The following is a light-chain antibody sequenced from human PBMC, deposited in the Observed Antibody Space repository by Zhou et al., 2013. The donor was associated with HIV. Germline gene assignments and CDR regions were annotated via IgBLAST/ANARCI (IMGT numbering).Light chain of an antibody. Sequence: EIVLTQSPGTLSLSPGERATLSCRASQSLSSSFLTWYQKKPDQAPRLLIYAASYRATGVPDRFSGSGSGTDFTLTISTLEPEDFAVYYCQQYGSSPKITFGQGTRLEIK. V-gene: IGKV3-20*01. CDR1: QSLSSSF. CDR3: QQYGSSPKIT. CDR2: AAS. J-gene: IGKJ5*01.